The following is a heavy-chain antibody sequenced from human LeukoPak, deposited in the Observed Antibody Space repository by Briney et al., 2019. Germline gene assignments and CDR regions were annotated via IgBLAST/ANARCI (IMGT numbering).Heavy chain of an antibody. CDR2: IYYSGSA. CDR3: ARRERWGRLVVVAATPLDY. CDR1: GGSISSGGYS. J-gene: IGHJ4*02. Sequence: SQTLSLTCAVSGGSISSGGYSWSWIRQPPGKGLEWIGYIYYSGSAYYNPSLKSRVTISVDTSKNQFSLKLSSVTAADTAVYYCARRERWGRLVVVAATPLDYWGQGTLVTVSS. V-gene: IGHV4-30-4*07. D-gene: IGHD2-15*01.